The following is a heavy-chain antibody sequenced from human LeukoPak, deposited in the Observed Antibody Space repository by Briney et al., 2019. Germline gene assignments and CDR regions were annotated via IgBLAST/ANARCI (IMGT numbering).Heavy chain of an antibody. D-gene: IGHD3-22*01. CDR1: GFTFSSYA. V-gene: IGHV3-23*01. Sequence: GGSLRLSCAASGFTFSSYAMSWVRQAPGKGLEWVSAISGSGGSTYYADSVEGRFTISRDNSKNTLYLQMNSLRAEDTAVYYCAKPYYYDSSGYLPEYFQHWGQGTLVTVSS. J-gene: IGHJ1*01. CDR3: AKPYYYDSSGYLPEYFQH. CDR2: ISGSGGST.